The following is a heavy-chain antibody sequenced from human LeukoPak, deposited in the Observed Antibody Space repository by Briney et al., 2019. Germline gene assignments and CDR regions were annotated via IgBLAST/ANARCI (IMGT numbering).Heavy chain of an antibody. CDR3: ARARHYYDSSAWGY. V-gene: IGHV4-34*01. J-gene: IGHJ4*02. D-gene: IGHD3-22*01. CDR2: INHSGST. Sequence: SETLSLTCAVYGGSFSGYYWSWIRQPPGKGLEWIGEINHSGSTNYNPSLKSRVTISVDTSKNQFSLKLSSVTAADTAVYYCARARHYYDSSAWGYWGQGTLVTVSS. CDR1: GGSFSGYY.